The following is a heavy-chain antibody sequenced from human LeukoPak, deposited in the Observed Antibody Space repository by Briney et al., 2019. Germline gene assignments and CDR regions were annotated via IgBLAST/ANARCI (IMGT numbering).Heavy chain of an antibody. V-gene: IGHV5-51*01. J-gene: IGHJ4*02. CDR2: IYPGDSDN. CDR3: ARQGQYYDILTGYSK. D-gene: IGHD3-9*01. CDR1: GYNFTSYW. Sequence: GESLKISCKGSGYNFTSYWIGWVRQMPGKGLEWMGIIYPGDSDNRYSPSFQGQVTISADKSIITAYLQWSSLKPSDTAMYSCARQGQYYDILTGYSKWGQGTLVTVSS.